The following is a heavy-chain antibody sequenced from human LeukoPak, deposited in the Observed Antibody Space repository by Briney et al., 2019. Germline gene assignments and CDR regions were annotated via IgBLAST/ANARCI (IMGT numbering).Heavy chain of an antibody. J-gene: IGHJ4*02. D-gene: IGHD2-15*01. Sequence: GGSLRLSCAASGFTFRHYYMSWVRQAPGKGLEWVAHIKQDGTEKYYVDSVTGRFTISRDNAKNSLHLQMNSLRAEDAAVYYCVRWSSASDYWGQGALVTVSS. V-gene: IGHV3-7*01. CDR1: GFTFRHYY. CDR2: IKQDGTEK. CDR3: VRWSSASDY.